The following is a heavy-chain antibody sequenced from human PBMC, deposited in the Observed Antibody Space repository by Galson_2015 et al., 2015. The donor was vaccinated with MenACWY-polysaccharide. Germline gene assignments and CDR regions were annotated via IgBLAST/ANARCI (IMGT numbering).Heavy chain of an antibody. D-gene: IGHD2-2*01. V-gene: IGHV3-23*01. Sequence: SLRLSCAASGFTFSSSAMSWVRQAPGKGLEWVSAINSGGSNTYYADSVKGLFAISRNNPRNTLYLQMNSLRAEDTAVYYCARVVVPAARDYYYYYMDVWGKGTTVTVSS. CDR2: INSGGSNT. J-gene: IGHJ6*03. CDR1: GFTFSSSA. CDR3: ARVVVPAARDYYYYYMDV.